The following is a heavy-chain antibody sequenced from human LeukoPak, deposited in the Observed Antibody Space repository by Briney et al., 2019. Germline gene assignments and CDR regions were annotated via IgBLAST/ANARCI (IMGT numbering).Heavy chain of an antibody. J-gene: IGHJ4*02. CDR1: GYTFADYY. D-gene: IGHD3-22*01. CDR2: IYPNYGDT. CDR3: ARETYYYDSSGPNDY. Sequence: GASVKVSCKASGYTFADYYIHWLRQAPGQGPEWMGWIYPNYGDTNYAQKFQGRVTMTRDTSISTAYMELSRLRSDDTAVYYCARETYYYDSSGPNDYWGQGTLVTVSS. V-gene: IGHV1-2*02.